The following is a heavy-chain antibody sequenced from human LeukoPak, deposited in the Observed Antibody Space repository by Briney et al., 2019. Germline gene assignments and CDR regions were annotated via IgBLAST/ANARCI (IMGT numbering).Heavy chain of an antibody. J-gene: IGHJ4*02. Sequence: GGSLRLSCAASGFTFSSYGMSWVRQAPGKGLEWVSSISGSGGNVYYAGSVRGRFTISRDNSKNTVYLQMNSLRADDTAVYYCAEDWAWGRFEYWGQGTLVTVSS. CDR1: GFTFSSYG. V-gene: IGHV3-23*01. D-gene: IGHD3-10*01. CDR3: AEDWAWGRFEY. CDR2: ISGSGGNV.